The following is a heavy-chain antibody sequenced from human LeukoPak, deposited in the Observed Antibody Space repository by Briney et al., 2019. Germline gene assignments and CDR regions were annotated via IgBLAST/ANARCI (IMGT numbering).Heavy chain of an antibody. V-gene: IGHV1-69*04. J-gene: IGHJ5*02. CDR3: ARGAELRNNWFDP. CDR1: GGTFSSYA. Sequence: GSSVKVSCKASGGTFSSYAISWVRQAPGQGLEWMGRIIPILGIANYAQKFQGRVTITADKSTSTAYMELSSLRSEDTAVYYCARGAELRNNWFDPWGQGTLVTVSS. CDR2: IIPILGIA. D-gene: IGHD3-10*01.